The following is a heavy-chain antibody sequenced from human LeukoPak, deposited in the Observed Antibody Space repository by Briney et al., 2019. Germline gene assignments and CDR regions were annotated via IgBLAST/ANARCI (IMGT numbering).Heavy chain of an antibody. V-gene: IGHV1-8*01. CDR3: ARGAPGSYCSGGSCPYFDY. CDR1: GYTFIGYD. CDR2: MNPNTGNT. D-gene: IGHD2-15*01. J-gene: IGHJ4*02. Sequence: GASVKVSCKASGYTFIGYDINSVRQATGQGLEWMGWMNPNTGNTGYAQKFRGRVTMTRNTSISTASMELSSLTSEDTALYYCARGAPGSYCSGGSCPYFDYWGQGTLVSVSS.